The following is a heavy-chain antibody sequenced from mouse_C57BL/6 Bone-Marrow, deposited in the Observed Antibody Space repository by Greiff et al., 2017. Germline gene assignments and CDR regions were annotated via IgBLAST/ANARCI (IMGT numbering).Heavy chain of an antibody. CDR1: GYTFTSYW. CDR3: ALSTMVTTGYFDY. Sequence: VQLQQSGTELVKPGASVKLSCKASGYTFTSYWMHWVKQRPGQGLEWIGNINPSNGGTNYNEKFKSKATLTVDKSSSTAYMQLSSLTSEDSAVYYCALSTMVTTGYFDYWGQGTTLTVSS. CDR2: INPSNGGT. J-gene: IGHJ2*01. V-gene: IGHV1-53*01. D-gene: IGHD2-2*01.